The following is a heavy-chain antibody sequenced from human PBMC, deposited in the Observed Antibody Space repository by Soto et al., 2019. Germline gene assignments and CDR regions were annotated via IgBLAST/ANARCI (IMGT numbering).Heavy chain of an antibody. J-gene: IGHJ3*02. CDR3: AKGDYGGNSHTFDI. CDR2: ISYDGSN. D-gene: IGHD4-17*01. Sequence: PGGSLRLSCVASGFTFRKYGMHWVRQAPGKGLEWVALISYDGSNRYADSVKGRFTISRDNSKNTLYLQMNSLRAEDTAVYYCAKGDYGGNSHTFDIWGQGTMVTVSS. V-gene: IGHV3-30*18. CDR1: GFTFRKYG.